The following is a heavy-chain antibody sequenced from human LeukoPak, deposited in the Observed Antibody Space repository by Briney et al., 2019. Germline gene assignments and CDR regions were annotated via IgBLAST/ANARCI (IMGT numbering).Heavy chain of an antibody. V-gene: IGHV4-59*01. CDR3: AREKEIQPYYRIDY. Sequence: PSETLSLTCTVSGGSISNYYWNSIRQPPGKGLELIGYVDYSGNTNYNPSLKSRVTISVDTSKNQFSLNLNSVTAADTAVYYCAREKEIQPYYRIDYWGQGTLVTVSS. CDR1: GGSISNYY. D-gene: IGHD5-18*01. J-gene: IGHJ4*02. CDR2: VDYSGNT.